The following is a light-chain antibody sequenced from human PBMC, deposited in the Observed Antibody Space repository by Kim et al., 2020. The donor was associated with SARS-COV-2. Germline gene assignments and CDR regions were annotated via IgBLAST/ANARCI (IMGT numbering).Light chain of an antibody. J-gene: IGKJ2*01. Sequence: DIQMTQSPSSLSASVGDRVTITCQASEDISNNINWYQQKPGKAPELLIFDASNLKTGVPARFTGSGSGTDFTLTISSLQPEDIAKCYCQQNDDLPYTFGQGTKLEI. V-gene: IGKV1-33*01. CDR3: QQNDDLPYT. CDR1: EDISNN. CDR2: DAS.